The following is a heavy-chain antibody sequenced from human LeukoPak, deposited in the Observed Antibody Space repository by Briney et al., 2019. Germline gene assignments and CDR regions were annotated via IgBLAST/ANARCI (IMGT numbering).Heavy chain of an antibody. CDR3: ARYSTVTRFDY. CDR2: ISSSGSTI. D-gene: IGHD4-17*01. J-gene: IGHJ4*02. CDR1: GFTFSSYE. V-gene: IGHV3-48*03. Sequence: GGSLRLSCAASGFTFSSYEMNWVRQAPGKGLEWVSYISSSGSTIYYADSVKGRFTISRDNAKNSLYLQMNSLRAEDTAVYYCARYSTVTRFDYWGQGALVTVSS.